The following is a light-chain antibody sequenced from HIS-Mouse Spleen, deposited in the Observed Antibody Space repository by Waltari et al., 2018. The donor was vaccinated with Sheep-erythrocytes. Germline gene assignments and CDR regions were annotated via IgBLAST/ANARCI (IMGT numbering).Light chain of an antibody. Sequence: QSALTQPASVSGSPGQPIPIPCTGTSRHAGSSNLVPWYQQHPGKAPKPMIYEGSKRPSGVSTRFSGSKSGNTASLTISGLQAEDEADYYCCSYAGSSTPWVFGGGTKLTVL. J-gene: IGLJ3*02. V-gene: IGLV2-23*01. CDR1: SRHAGSSNL. CDR3: CSYAGSSTPWV. CDR2: EGS.